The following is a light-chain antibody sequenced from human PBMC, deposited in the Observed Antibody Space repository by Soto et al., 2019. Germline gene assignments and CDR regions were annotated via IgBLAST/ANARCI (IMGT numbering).Light chain of an antibody. Sequence: QSALTQPASVSGSPGQSITIYCTGTSSDVGGYNYVSWYQQHPGKAPKLMIYEVSNRPSGVSNRFSGSKSGNTASLTISGLQAEDEADYYCRSYTSSSTWVFGGGTKLTVL. CDR1: SSDVGGYNY. CDR2: EVS. J-gene: IGLJ3*02. CDR3: RSYTSSSTWV. V-gene: IGLV2-14*01.